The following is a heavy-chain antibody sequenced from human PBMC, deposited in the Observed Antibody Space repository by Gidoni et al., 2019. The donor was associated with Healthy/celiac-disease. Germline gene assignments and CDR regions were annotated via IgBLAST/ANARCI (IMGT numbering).Heavy chain of an antibody. CDR1: GYTFTSYG. D-gene: IGHD3-3*01. CDR3: ARVRAPYDFWSGYYPIDY. CDR2: ISAYNGNT. Sequence: QVQLVQSGAEVKKPGASVKVSCKASGYTFTSYGISWVRQAPGQGLEWMGWISAYNGNTNYAQKLQGRVTMTTDTSTSTAYMELRSLRSDDTAVYYCARVRAPYDFWSGYYPIDYWGQGTLVTVSS. V-gene: IGHV1-18*01. J-gene: IGHJ4*02.